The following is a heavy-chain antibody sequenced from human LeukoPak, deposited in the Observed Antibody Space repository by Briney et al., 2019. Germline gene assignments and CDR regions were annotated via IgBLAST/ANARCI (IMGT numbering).Heavy chain of an antibody. V-gene: IGHV3-23*01. CDR2: ISADGRRS. D-gene: IGHD6-19*01. CDR3: AKVDTSGWYEVLDF. J-gene: IGHJ4*02. CDR1: GFTFTTYA. Sequence: GGSLRLSCVASGFTFTTYALSWVRQAPGKGLEWVSAISADGRRSNYADSVKGRFTISRDTSKNTLYLQMNSLRAEDTAKYYCAKVDTSGWYEVLDFWGQGTLVTVSS.